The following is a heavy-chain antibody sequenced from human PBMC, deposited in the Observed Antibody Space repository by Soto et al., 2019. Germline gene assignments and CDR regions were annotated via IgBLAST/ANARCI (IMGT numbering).Heavy chain of an antibody. CDR3: AGLKQQLYVSGPWWFDN. D-gene: IGHD3-10*01. J-gene: IGHJ4*02. Sequence: SDTLSLTCTVTSGSICTMGYYWGKIRQPPGRGLEWIGAIYYSGSTYYNPSLKSRVTMAVDTSKNHFSLKLSSVTAADAAVYYCAGLKQQLYVSGPWWFDNWGQGT. CDR2: IYYSGST. CDR1: SGSICTMGYY. V-gene: IGHV4-39*01.